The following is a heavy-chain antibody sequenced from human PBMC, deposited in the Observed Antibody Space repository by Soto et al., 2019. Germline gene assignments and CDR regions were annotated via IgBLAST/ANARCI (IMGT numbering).Heavy chain of an antibody. CDR2: INPGGGYA. CDR1: GYSFTTYF. CDR3: ARATNSRYYFDY. J-gene: IGHJ4*02. Sequence: QVQLVQSGAEVKKPGASVKVSCKTSGYSFTTYFMHWVRQAPGQGLERMGIINPGGGYATYAQGFQGRISMTRDTSTTTVYMELTSLRSEDTAVYYCARATNSRYYFDYWGQGTLVTVSS. D-gene: IGHD6-13*01. V-gene: IGHV1-46*01.